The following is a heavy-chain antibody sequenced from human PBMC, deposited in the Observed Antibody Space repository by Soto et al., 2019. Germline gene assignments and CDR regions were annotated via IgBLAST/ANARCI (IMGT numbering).Heavy chain of an antibody. V-gene: IGHV1-18*01. CDR2: ISAYNGNT. CDR3: ARLQLERNYYYYGMDV. D-gene: IGHD1-1*01. J-gene: IGHJ6*02. CDR1: GYTFTSYG. Sequence: QVQLVQSGAEVKKPGASVKVSCKASGYTFTSYGISWVRQAPGQGLEWMGWISAYNGNTNYAQKLQGRVTMTTDTXTXKAYMELRSLRSDDTAVYYCARLQLERNYYYYGMDVWGQGTTVTVSS.